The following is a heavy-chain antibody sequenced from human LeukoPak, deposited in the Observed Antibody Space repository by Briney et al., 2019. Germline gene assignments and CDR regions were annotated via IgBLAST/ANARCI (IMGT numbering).Heavy chain of an antibody. CDR3: ANGAFRLYYIDV. CDR2: INTDGSST. J-gene: IGHJ6*03. CDR1: GFTFSNYW. Sequence: PGGSLRLSCAASGFTFSNYWMHWVRQAPGKGLGWVSRINTDGSSTNYADSVKGRFTISRDNAKNTVYLQMNSLRAEDTAVYYCANGAFRLYYIDVWGKGTTVTVSS. D-gene: IGHD3-16*01. V-gene: IGHV3-74*01.